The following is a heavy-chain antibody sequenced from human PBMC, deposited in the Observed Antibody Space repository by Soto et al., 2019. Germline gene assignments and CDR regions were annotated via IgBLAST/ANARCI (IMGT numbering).Heavy chain of an antibody. D-gene: IGHD5-18*01. CDR1: GFTVSSNY. J-gene: IGHJ6*02. V-gene: IGHV3-53*01. CDR3: ARRGYSPYYGTDV. Sequence: EVQLVESGGGLIQPGGSLRLSCAASGFTVSSNYMSWVRQAPGKGLEWVSVIYSGGSTYYADSVKGRFTISRDNSKNTLYLHTNSLRAEATAVYYCARRGYSPYYGTDVWGQGTTVTVSS. CDR2: IYSGGST.